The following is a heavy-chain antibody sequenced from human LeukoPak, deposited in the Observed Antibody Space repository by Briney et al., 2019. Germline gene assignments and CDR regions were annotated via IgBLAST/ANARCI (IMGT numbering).Heavy chain of an antibody. CDR3: ARAPKVRGVIGFDY. J-gene: IGHJ4*02. D-gene: IGHD3-10*01. CDR1: GGSISSGGYS. V-gene: IGHV4-30-2*01. CDR2: IYQSGST. Sequence: SQTLSLTCAVSGGSISSGGYSWSWIRQPPGKGLEWIGYIYQSGSTYYNPSLKSRVTISVDRSKNQFSLKLSSVTAADTAVYYCARAPKVRGVIGFDYWGQGTLVTVSS.